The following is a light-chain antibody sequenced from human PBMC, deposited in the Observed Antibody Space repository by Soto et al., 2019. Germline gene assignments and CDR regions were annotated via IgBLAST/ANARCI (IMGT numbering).Light chain of an antibody. CDR1: SANIGGNS. Sequence: QSVLTQPPAVSAAPGQKVKISWSGSSANIGGNSVCWCQQLPGTAPKLLSYDDNPRPSRIPDRFSGSKSGTSATLRITGFQTGDEADYYCGSWDSSLSAYVFRTGTKAPVL. CDR3: GSWDSSLSAYV. CDR2: DDN. J-gene: IGLJ1*01. V-gene: IGLV1-51*01.